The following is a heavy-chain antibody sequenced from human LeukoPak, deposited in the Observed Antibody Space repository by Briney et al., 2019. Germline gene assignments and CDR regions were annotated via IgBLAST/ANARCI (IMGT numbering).Heavy chain of an antibody. CDR1: GYTFTGYY. CDR2: INPNSGGT. J-gene: IGHJ4*02. CDR3: ARGLLRLGELGSDFDY. V-gene: IGHV1-2*02. Sequence: GASVKVSCKASGYTFTGYYMHWVRQAPGQGLEWMGWINPNSGGTNSAQKFQGRVTMTRDTSISTAYMELSRLRSDDTAVYYCARGLLRLGELGSDFDYWGQGTLVTVSS. D-gene: IGHD3-16*01.